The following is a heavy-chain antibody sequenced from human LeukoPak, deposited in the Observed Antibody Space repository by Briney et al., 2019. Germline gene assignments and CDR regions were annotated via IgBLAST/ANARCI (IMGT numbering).Heavy chain of an antibody. Sequence: GGSLRLSCAGSDFTFHAYAMSWVRQAPGKGLEWVSAIGGGGDSIYYADSVKGRFTISRDNSKSMLYLQMNSLRVDDTAVYYCAKDLRGYDRPSDYWGQGTLVTVSS. CDR3: AKDLRGYDRPSDY. CDR2: IGGGGDSI. CDR1: DFTFHAYA. V-gene: IGHV3-23*01. D-gene: IGHD3-22*01. J-gene: IGHJ4*02.